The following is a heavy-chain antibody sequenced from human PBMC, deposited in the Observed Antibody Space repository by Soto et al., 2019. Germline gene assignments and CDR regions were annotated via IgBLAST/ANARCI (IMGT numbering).Heavy chain of an antibody. D-gene: IGHD5-12*01. CDR3: ARGRGYDASFDY. J-gene: IGHJ4*02. CDR2: MNPNSGDT. Sequence: QVQLVQSGAEVQKPGASVKVSCKASGYTFTTYDINWVRQATGQGLEWMGWMNPNSGDTGYAQKFQGRVTMTRNTSISTAYMELSSLRSEDTAVYDCARGRGYDASFDYWGQGTLVTVSS. CDR1: GYTFTTYD. V-gene: IGHV1-8*01.